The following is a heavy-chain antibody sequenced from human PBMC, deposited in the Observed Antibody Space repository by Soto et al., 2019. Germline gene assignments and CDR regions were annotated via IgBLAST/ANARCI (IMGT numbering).Heavy chain of an antibody. Sequence: SVKVSCKASGGTFSSYAISWVRQAPGQGLEWMGGIIPIFGTANYAQKFQGRVTITADKSTSTAYMELSSLRSEDTAVYYCAGAYIVVVPVASMDVWGQGPTVTVPS. CDR3: AGAYIVVVPVASMDV. V-gene: IGHV1-69*06. D-gene: IGHD2-2*01. CDR1: GGTFSSYA. J-gene: IGHJ6*02. CDR2: IIPIFGTA.